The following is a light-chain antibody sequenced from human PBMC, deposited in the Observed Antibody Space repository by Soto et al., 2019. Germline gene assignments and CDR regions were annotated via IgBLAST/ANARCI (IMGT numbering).Light chain of an antibody. J-gene: IGKJ1*01. CDR1: QSVSIY. CDR3: QQNNRYSWT. V-gene: IGKV3-11*01. CDR2: DAS. Sequence: EIVLTQSPATLSLSPGERATLSCRASQSVSIYLAWYQQKPGQAPRLLIYDASNRATGIPARFSGSGSETEFTLTISSLQPDDIGTYYCQQNNRYSWTFGQGTKVDIK.